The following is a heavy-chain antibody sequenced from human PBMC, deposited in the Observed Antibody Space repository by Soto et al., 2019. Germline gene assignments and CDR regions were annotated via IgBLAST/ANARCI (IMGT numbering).Heavy chain of an antibody. D-gene: IGHD1-26*01. CDR2: LSGSGQST. CDR3: AKSLGDTWDEHYFES. V-gene: IGHV3-23*01. J-gene: IGHJ4*02. CDR1: GFRFSKNS. Sequence: EVQLLESGGDLVQPGGSLRLSCAASGFRFSKNSMSWVRQAPGKGLEWVSGLSGSGQSTYYADSVKGRFTISRDNSRNTLYLQMNSLRADDTAVYYCAKSLGDTWDEHYFESWGQGTQVTVSS.